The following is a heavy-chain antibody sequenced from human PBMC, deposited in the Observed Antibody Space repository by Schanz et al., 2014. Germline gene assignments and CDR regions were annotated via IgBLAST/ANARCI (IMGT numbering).Heavy chain of an antibody. CDR1: GYTFTSYY. CDR2: ITPSGDST. CDR3: VRTSRYSSGWYFDY. J-gene: IGHJ4*02. D-gene: IGHD6-19*01. Sequence: QVQLVQSGAEVKKPGASVKVSCKASGYTFTSYYMHWVRQAPGQGLEWMGIITPSGDSTSYAQSFEGRVTMTRDAXTSTVYMELSSLRSEDTXVYYCVRTSRYSSGWYFDYWGQGTLVTVSS. V-gene: IGHV1-46*03.